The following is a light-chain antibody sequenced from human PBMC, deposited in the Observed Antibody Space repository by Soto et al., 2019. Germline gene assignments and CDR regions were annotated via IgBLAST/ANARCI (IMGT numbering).Light chain of an antibody. CDR3: SAYAASRTLFV. J-gene: IGLJ1*01. CDR2: EGS. Sequence: QSVLTQPASVSGSPGQSIAISCTGTSNDVGFYDLVSWYQQRPGTAPKLLIYEGSKRPSGVSNRFSGSKSGNTASLTISGLQAEDEADYYCSAYAASRTLFVFGTGTKV. CDR1: SNDVGFYDL. V-gene: IGLV2-23*01.